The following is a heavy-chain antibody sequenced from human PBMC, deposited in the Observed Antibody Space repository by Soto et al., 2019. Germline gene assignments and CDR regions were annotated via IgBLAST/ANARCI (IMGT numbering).Heavy chain of an antibody. CDR1: GFTFSTYT. D-gene: IGHD3-10*01. V-gene: IGHV3-21*01. Sequence: AGSLRLSCAASGFTFSTYTMNWVRQAPGKGLEWVSSTDSSGRHIYYADSVKGRFTISRDNAKNSLYLQMNSLRAEDTAVFYCARESATIHYFHGMAVWGQGTSVTVSS. J-gene: IGHJ6*02. CDR2: TDSSGRHI. CDR3: ARESATIHYFHGMAV.